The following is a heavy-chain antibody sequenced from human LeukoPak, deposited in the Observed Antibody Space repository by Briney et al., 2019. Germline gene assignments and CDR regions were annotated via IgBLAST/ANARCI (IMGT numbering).Heavy chain of an antibody. CDR2: IRYDGSNK. CDR1: GFTFSSFG. CDR3: AKPHFDD. J-gene: IGHJ4*02. Sequence: GGSLRLSCAASGFTFSSFGMHWVRQAPGKGLEWLAFIRYDGSNKYYADSVKGRFTISRDNSKNTLYVQMNSRRAEDTAVYYCAKPHFDDWGQGTLVTVSS. V-gene: IGHV3-30*02.